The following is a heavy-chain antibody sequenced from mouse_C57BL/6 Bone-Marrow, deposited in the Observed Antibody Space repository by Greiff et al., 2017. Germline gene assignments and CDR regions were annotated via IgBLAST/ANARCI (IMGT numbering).Heavy chain of an antibody. Sequence: EVQLVESGAELVKPGASVKLSCTASGFNIKDYYMPWVKQRTDQGLEWVGRIDPEDGDTNYAPKFQGKATITAGTATNTAYLQLSSLTSEYTAVYYCARNPLAYWGQGTLVTVSA. V-gene: IGHV14-2*01. CDR1: GFNIKDYY. J-gene: IGHJ3*01. CDR3: ARNPLAY. CDR2: IDPEDGDT.